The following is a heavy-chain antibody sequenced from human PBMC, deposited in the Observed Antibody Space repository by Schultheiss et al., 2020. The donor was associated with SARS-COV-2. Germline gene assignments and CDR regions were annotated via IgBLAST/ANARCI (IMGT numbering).Heavy chain of an antibody. D-gene: IGHD3-22*01. V-gene: IGHV5-51*01. CDR2: IYPGDSGT. CDR1: GYSFTTYY. CDR3: ARHEGYYDSSGYLDY. Sequence: GESLKISCQGSGYSFTTYYIGWVRQMPGKGLEWMGIIYPGDSGTTYSPSLQGQVTISADKSISTAYLQWSSLKASDTAMYYCARHEGYYDSSGYLDYWGQGTLVTVSS. J-gene: IGHJ4*02.